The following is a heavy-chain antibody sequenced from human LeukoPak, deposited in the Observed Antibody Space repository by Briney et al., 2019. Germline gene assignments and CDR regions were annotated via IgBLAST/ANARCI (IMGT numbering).Heavy chain of an antibody. V-gene: IGHV3-74*01. CDR1: GFTFSSYW. Sequence: PGGSLRLSCAASGFTFSSYWMHWVRQAPGKGLVWVLRINSDGSSTSYADSVKGRFTISRDNAKNTLYLQMNSLRAEDTAVYYCARVSFSSGWYVWSYWGQGTLVTVSS. CDR2: INSDGSST. J-gene: IGHJ4*02. CDR3: ARVSFSSGWYVWSY. D-gene: IGHD6-19*01.